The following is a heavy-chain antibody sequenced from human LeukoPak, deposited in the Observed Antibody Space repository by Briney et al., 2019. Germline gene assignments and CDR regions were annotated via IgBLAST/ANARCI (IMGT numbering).Heavy chain of an antibody. Sequence: GKSLRLSCAASGFTFSSYGMHWVRQAPGKGLEWVAVIWYDGRNKHYADSVKGRFTISRDNARNTLFLQMNSLRAEDTAVYYCAREIGGSSSPGDDAFDIWGQGTMVTVSS. CDR1: GFTFSSYG. D-gene: IGHD6-13*01. CDR3: AREIGGSSSPGDDAFDI. CDR2: IWYDGRNK. J-gene: IGHJ3*02. V-gene: IGHV3-33*01.